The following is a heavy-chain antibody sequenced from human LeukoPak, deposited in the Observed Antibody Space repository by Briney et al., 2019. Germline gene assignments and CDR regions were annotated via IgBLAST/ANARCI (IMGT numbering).Heavy chain of an antibody. V-gene: IGHV3-48*01. CDR1: GFTFTNYT. D-gene: IGHD3-22*01. J-gene: IGHJ2*01. CDR2: ISRSSSTI. Sequence: GGSLRLSCAASGFTFTNYTMNWVRQAPGKGPEWVSYISRSSSTIYYADSVKGRFTISRDNSKNTLYLQMNSLRAEDTAVYYCARDPYYSSSGYPYWYFNLWGRGTLVTVSS. CDR3: ARDPYYSSSGYPYWYFNL.